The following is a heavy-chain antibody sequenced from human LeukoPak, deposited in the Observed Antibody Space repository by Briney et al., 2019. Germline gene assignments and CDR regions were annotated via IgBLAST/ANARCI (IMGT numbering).Heavy chain of an antibody. D-gene: IGHD2-2*01. Sequence: PGGSLRLSCAASGFTFSSYGMHWVRQAPGKGLEWVAFIRYDGSNKYYADSVKGRFTISRDNSKNTLYLQMNSLRAEDTAVYYCAKALRYCSSTSCYALDYWGQGTLVTVSS. CDR3: AKALRYCSSTSCYALDY. CDR2: IRYDGSNK. V-gene: IGHV3-30*02. J-gene: IGHJ4*02. CDR1: GFTFSSYG.